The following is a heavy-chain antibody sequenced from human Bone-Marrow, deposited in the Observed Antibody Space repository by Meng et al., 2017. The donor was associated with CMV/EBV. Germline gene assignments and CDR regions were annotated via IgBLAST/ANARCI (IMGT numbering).Heavy chain of an antibody. J-gene: IGHJ5*02. D-gene: IGHD4-11*01. CDR3: ARGKVPGSNLGWFDP. V-gene: IGHV4-59*01. CDR1: GGSISSYY. Sequence: GSLRLSCTVSGGSISSYYWSWIRQPPGKGLEWIAYIYYSGSTNHNPSLKSRVTISVDTSKNQFSLKLSSVTAADTAVYYCARGKVPGSNLGWFDPWGQGTLVPSPQ. CDR2: IYYSGST.